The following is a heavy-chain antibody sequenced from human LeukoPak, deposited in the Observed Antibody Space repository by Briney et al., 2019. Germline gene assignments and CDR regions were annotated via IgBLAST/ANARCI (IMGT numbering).Heavy chain of an antibody. Sequence: GGSLRLSCAASGFTFSSNYMSWVRQAPGKGLEWVSVIYSGGSTYYADFVKGRFTISRDNSKNTLYLEMNRLSAEDTAVYYCAKRPSDYGDYVSYFDYWGQGTLVTVSS. J-gene: IGHJ4*02. CDR1: GFTFSSNY. D-gene: IGHD4-17*01. CDR2: IYSGGST. CDR3: AKRPSDYGDYVSYFDY. V-gene: IGHV3-66*04.